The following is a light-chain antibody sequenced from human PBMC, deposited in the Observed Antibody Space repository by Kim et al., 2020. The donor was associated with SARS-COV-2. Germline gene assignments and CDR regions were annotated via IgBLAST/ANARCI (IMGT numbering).Light chain of an antibody. J-gene: IGLJ1*01. CDR2: DVT. CDR1: STDVGCYNY. CDR3: SSYTRSSTLV. Sequence: QPITISCTGTSTDVGCYNYVSWYQQHPGKAPNLMIYDVTYRPSGVSNRFSGSKSGNTASLTISGLQAEDEADYYCSSYTRSSTLVFGTGTKVTVL. V-gene: IGLV2-14*03.